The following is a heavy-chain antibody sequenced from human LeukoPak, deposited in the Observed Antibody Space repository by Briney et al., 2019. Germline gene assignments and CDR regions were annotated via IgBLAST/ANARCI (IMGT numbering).Heavy chain of an antibody. Sequence: PGGSLRLSCAASGFTFRDYFMSWIRQAPGKGLGWVAYTNTAGNTIYYADSMKGRFTISRDNAKNSLYLQMNSLRAEDSAVYYCARAKRYYYDSRAPAAYWGQGTLVTVSS. V-gene: IGHV3-11*04. CDR2: TNTAGNTI. CDR3: ARAKRYYYDSRAPAAY. CDR1: GFTFRDYF. J-gene: IGHJ4*02. D-gene: IGHD3-22*01.